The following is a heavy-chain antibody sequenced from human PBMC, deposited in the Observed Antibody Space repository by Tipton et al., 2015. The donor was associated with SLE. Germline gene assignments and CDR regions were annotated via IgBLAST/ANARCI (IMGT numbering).Heavy chain of an antibody. Sequence: TLSLTCAVSSFSISSGYYWGWIRQPPGKGLEWLGSIYHSGSTYYNPSLKSRVTISVDTSKNQFSLKVSSVTAADTAVYFCVRERGQLIDLWGQGTRSPSPQ. CDR3: VRERGQLIDL. CDR2: IYHSGST. D-gene: IGHD6-13*01. J-gene: IGHJ5*02. CDR1: SFSISSGYY. V-gene: IGHV4-38-2*02.